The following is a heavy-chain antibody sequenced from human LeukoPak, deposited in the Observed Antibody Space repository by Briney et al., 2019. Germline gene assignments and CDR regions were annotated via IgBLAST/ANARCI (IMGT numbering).Heavy chain of an antibody. CDR2: TSYDGSSK. CDR3: ARDAAYNWDYVDY. CDR1: GFTFSSYG. Sequence: GRSLRLSCAASGFTFSSYGMHWVRQAPGKGLEWVSVTSYDGSSKYYADSVKGRLTIYRDNSRNTLYLQMDSLRVEDTAVYYCARDAAYNWDYVDYWGQGTLVTVSS. V-gene: IGHV3-30*03. J-gene: IGHJ4*02. D-gene: IGHD1-20*01.